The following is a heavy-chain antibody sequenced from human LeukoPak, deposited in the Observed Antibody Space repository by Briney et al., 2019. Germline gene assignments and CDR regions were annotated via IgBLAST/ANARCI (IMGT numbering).Heavy chain of an antibody. CDR2: VSGSGGST. V-gene: IGHV3-23*01. Sequence: PGGSLRLSCAASGFTFSSYTMSWVRQAPGKGLEWVPTVSGSGGSTYCADSVKGRFTISRDNSKNTLYLQMNSLRAEDTAVYYCAKGGYSSGWYLYYFDYWGQGTLVTVSS. CDR3: AKGGYSSGWYLYYFDY. D-gene: IGHD6-19*01. CDR1: GFTFSSYT. J-gene: IGHJ4*02.